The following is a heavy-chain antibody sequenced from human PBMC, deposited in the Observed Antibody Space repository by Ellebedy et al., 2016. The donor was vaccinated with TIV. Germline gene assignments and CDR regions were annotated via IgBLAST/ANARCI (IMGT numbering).Heavy chain of an antibody. Sequence: SETLSLTXTVSGGSISSSSYYWGWIRQPPGKGLEWIGSIYYSGSTNYNPSLKSRVTMSVDTSKNQFSLKLSSVTAADTAVYYCARGGRRGYDFWSGPYYYMDVWGKGTTVTVSS. D-gene: IGHD3-3*01. CDR3: ARGGRRGYDFWSGPYYYMDV. CDR1: GGSISSSSYY. V-gene: IGHV4-39*07. J-gene: IGHJ6*03. CDR2: IYYSGST.